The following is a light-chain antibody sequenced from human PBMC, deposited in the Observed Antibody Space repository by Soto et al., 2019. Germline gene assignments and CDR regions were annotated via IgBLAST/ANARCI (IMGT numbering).Light chain of an antibody. CDR3: SSFTSRFTFNYI. V-gene: IGLV2-14*01. CDR2: EVT. CDR1: SSDVGGYNY. J-gene: IGLJ1*01. Sequence: QCALTQPASGSGSPGQSITISCTGTSSDVGGYNYVSWYQQHPGKAPKIIIYEVTNRPSGVSNRFSGSKSGNTASLTISGLHAEGVADYYRSSFTSRFTFNYIFGNRTKGTVL.